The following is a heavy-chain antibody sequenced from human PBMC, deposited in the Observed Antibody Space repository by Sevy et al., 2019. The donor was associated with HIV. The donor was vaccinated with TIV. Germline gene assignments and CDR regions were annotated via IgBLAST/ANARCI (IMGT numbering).Heavy chain of an antibody. CDR1: GFTFSSHD. V-gene: IGHV3-23*01. D-gene: IGHD3-3*01. Sequence: GGSLRLSCAVSGFTFSSHDMTWVRQAPGKGLEWVSGISGAGGSKWYADSVKGWFAISRDNSKNTLYLQMNTLRTEDTAMYYCARDLRSNFFDAFDIWGLGTMVTVSS. CDR2: ISGAGGSK. CDR3: ARDLRSNFFDAFDI. J-gene: IGHJ3*02.